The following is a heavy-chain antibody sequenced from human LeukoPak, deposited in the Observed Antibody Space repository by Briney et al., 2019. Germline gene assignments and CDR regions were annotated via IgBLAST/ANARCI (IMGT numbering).Heavy chain of an antibody. Sequence: PSETLSLTCTVSGGSISSSGYYWGWIRQPPGKGLEWIGSIYDSGSTYYNPSLKSRVTISVDTSKNQFSLKLSSVTAADTAVYYCARLGWGSSWYSDWYFDLWGRGTLVTVSS. CDR1: GGSISSSGYY. D-gene: IGHD6-13*01. CDR3: ARLGWGSSWYSDWYFDL. CDR2: IYDSGST. J-gene: IGHJ2*01. V-gene: IGHV4-39*01.